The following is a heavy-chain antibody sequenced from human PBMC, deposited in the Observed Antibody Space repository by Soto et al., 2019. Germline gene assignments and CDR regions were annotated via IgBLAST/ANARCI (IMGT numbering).Heavy chain of an antibody. Sequence: GGSLRLSCAASAFTFKNHWMHWVRQVPGKGPVWVSRINGDGSFTSYADAVKGRFTISRDNAKNTLSLQMNSLRAEDTAVYYCAREIYDDYDSSGFHHWRQATLVTVSS. V-gene: IGHV3-74*01. J-gene: IGHJ4*02. CDR1: AFTFKNHW. CDR2: INGDGSFT. D-gene: IGHD3-22*01. CDR3: AREIYDDYDSSGFHH.